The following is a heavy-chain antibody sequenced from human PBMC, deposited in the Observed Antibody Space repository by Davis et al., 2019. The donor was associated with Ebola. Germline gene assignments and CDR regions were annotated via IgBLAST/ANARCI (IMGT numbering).Heavy chain of an antibody. CDR1: GFTFSAYW. Sequence: GESLKISCAASGFTFSAYWMTWVRQAPGKGLEWVANIKQDGSEKYYVDSVKGRFTISRDNAKNSLYLQMNSLRAEDTAIYYCARDLYFGSGSPTSDYWGQGTLVTASS. CDR3: ARDLYFGSGSPTSDY. V-gene: IGHV3-7*03. CDR2: IKQDGSEK. D-gene: IGHD3-10*01. J-gene: IGHJ4*02.